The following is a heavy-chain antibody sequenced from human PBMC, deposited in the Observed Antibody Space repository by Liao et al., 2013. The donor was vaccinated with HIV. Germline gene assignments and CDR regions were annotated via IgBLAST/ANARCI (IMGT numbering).Heavy chain of an antibody. CDR3: ARGRYILTGYFAFDI. CDR2: IYYSGAT. J-gene: IGHJ3*02. CDR1: GDSITSGAHY. V-gene: IGHV4-30-4*01. Sequence: QVQLQESGPGLVQPSQTLSLTCNVSGDSITSGAHYWSWVRQSPGKGLEWIGYIYYSGATSYTPSLKSRVTISVDRSRNQFSLKLSSVTAADTAVYYCARGRYILTGYFAFDIWGQGTMVTVSS. D-gene: IGHD3-9*01.